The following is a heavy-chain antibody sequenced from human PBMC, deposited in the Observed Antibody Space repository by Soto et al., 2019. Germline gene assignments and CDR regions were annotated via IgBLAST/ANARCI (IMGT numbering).Heavy chain of an antibody. CDR2: ISGSGGST. CDR3: AKGTWYSYGFYYFDY. J-gene: IGHJ4*02. D-gene: IGHD5-18*01. V-gene: IGHV3-23*01. Sequence: EVQLLESGGGLVQPGGSLRLSFAASGFTFSSYAMSWFRQAPGKGLEWVSAISGSGGSTYYADSVKGRFTISRDNSKNTLYLQMNSLRAEDTAVYYCAKGTWYSYGFYYFDYWGQGTLVTVSS. CDR1: GFTFSSYA.